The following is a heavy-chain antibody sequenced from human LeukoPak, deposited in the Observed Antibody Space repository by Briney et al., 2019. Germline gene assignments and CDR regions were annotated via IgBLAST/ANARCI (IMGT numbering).Heavy chain of an antibody. CDR3: ARVWSSGYTKDY. J-gene: IGHJ4*02. V-gene: IGHV3-48*04. Sequence: GGSLRLSCAASGFTFSSYSIDWVRQAPGKGLEWLSYISSSSSTIYYAASVKGRFTISRDNAQNSVYLQMNILRAEDTAVYYCARVWSSGYTKDYWGQGTLVTVSS. D-gene: IGHD3-22*01. CDR1: GFTFSSYS. CDR2: ISSSSSTI.